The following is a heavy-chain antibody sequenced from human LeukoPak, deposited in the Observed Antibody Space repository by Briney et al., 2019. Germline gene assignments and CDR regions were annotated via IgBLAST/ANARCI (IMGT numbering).Heavy chain of an antibody. V-gene: IGHV4-30-4*08. J-gene: IGHJ3*02. CDR3: ARVEADFWSGSGAFDI. D-gene: IGHD3-3*01. CDR1: GGSISSGDYY. Sequence: PSETLSLTCTVSGGSISSGDYYWSWIRQPPGKGLEWIGYIYYSGSTYYNPSLKSRVTISVDTSKNQFSLKLSSVTAADTAVYYCARVEADFWSGSGAFDIWGQGTMVTVSS. CDR2: IYYSGST.